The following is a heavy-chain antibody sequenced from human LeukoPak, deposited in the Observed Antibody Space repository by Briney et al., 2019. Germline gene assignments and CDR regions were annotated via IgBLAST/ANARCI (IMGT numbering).Heavy chain of an antibody. D-gene: IGHD1-7*01. CDR2: IKQDGSEK. CDR1: GFAFSSYW. V-gene: IGHV3-7*05. J-gene: IGHJ5*02. Sequence: PGGSLRLSCAASGFAFSSYWMSWVRQAPEKGLEWVANIKQDGSEKYYVDSVKGRFTISRDNAKNSLYLQMNSLRAEDTAVYYCARERTANWNYDHWGQGTLVTVSS. CDR3: ARERTANWNYDH.